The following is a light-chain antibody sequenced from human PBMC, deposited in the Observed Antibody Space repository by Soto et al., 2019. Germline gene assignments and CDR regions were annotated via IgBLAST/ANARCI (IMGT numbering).Light chain of an antibody. Sequence: QSVLTQPPSGSAAPGQKVTISCSGSSSNIGNKFVSWYQQLPGTAPKLLIYDNNKRPSGIPDRFSGSKSGTSATLVITGLQTGDEADYYCETWDSSLSAGVFGGGTKLTVL. V-gene: IGLV1-51*01. J-gene: IGLJ3*02. CDR3: ETWDSSLSAGV. CDR2: DNN. CDR1: SSNIGNKF.